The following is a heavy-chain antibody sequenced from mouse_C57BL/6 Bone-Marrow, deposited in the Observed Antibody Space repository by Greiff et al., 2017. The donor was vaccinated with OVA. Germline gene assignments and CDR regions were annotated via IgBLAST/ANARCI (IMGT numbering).Heavy chain of an antibody. J-gene: IGHJ1*03. V-gene: IGHV1-7*01. CDR2: INPSSGYT. D-gene: IGHD2-3*01. Sequence: QVQLQQSGAELAKPGASVKLSCKASGYTFSSYWMHWVKQRPGQGLEWIGYINPSSGYTKYNQKFKDKATLTADKSSSTAYMQRRSLTYEDSAVYYRASYDSRINWYFDVWGTGTAITVS. CDR1: GYTFSSYW. CDR3: ASYDSRINWYFDV.